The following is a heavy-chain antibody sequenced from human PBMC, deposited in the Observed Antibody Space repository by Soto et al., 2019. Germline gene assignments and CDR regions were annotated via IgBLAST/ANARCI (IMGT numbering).Heavy chain of an antibody. CDR2: ISAYNGNT. D-gene: IGHD3-22*01. Sequence: ASVKVSCKASGYTFTSYGISWVRQAPGQGLEWMGWISAYNGNTNYAQKLQGRVTMTTDTSTSTAYMELRSLRSDDTAVYYCARDGLYDSSGYYNWFDPWGQGXLVTVSS. CDR3: ARDGLYDSSGYYNWFDP. J-gene: IGHJ5*02. V-gene: IGHV1-18*01. CDR1: GYTFTSYG.